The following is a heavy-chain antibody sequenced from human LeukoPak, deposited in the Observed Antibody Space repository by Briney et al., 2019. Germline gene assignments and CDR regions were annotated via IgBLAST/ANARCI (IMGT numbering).Heavy chain of an antibody. J-gene: IGHJ4*02. CDR1: GYTFTSYD. V-gene: IGHV1-8*01. CDR3: ARAGPRMVRGVQDYDY. Sequence: ASVKVSCKASGYTFTSYDINWVRQATGQGLEWMGWMNPNSGNTGHAQKFQGRVTMTRNTSISTAYMELSSLRSEDTAVYYCARAGPRMVRGVQDYDYWGQGTLVTVSS. CDR2: MNPNSGNT. D-gene: IGHD3-10*01.